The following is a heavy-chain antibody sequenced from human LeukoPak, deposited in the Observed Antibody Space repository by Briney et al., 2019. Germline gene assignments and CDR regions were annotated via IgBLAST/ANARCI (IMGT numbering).Heavy chain of an antibody. CDR1: GFTVSSNY. Sequence: GGSLRLSCAASGFTVSSNYMCWVRQAPGKGLEWVSVIYSGGSAYYADSVKGRFTISRDNSKNTLYLQMNSLRAEDTAVYYCARDQYDSSGYYYYGMDVWGQGTTVTVSS. D-gene: IGHD3-22*01. CDR2: IYSGGSA. J-gene: IGHJ6*02. V-gene: IGHV3-53*01. CDR3: ARDQYDSSGYYYYGMDV.